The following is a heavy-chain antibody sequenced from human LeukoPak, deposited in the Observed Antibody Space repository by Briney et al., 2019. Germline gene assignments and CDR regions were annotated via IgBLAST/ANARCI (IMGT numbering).Heavy chain of an antibody. CDR1: GFTFSDYS. J-gene: IGHJ4*02. V-gene: IGHV3-48*04. CDR2: ISGSSSPI. CDR3: ARDRLRRGATSSSPDY. Sequence: GGSLRLSCAASGFTFSDYSMNWVRQAPGKGLEWVSYISGSSSPIFYADSVKGRFTVSRDNAKNSLYLQMNSLRAEDTAMYYCARDRLRRGATSSSPDYWGQGTLVTVSS. D-gene: IGHD1-26*01.